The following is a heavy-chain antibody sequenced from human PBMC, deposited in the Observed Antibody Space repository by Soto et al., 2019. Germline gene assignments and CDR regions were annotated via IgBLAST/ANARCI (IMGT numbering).Heavy chain of an antibody. J-gene: IGHJ6*02. CDR1: GFTFSDYP. D-gene: IGHD3-10*01. Sequence: PGGSLRLSCAASGFTFSDYPMHWVRQAPGKGLEWVAVISYDGRVKYYADSVKGRFTISRDNSKNTLYLQMNSLRAEDTAVYYCARDLSYYGSGSYFYYGMDVWGQGTTVTVSS. V-gene: IGHV3-30*04. CDR3: ARDLSYYGSGSYFYYGMDV. CDR2: ISYDGRVK.